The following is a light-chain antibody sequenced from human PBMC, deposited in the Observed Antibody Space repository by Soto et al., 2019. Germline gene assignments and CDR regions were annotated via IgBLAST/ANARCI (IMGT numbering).Light chain of an antibody. CDR1: QSVSSN. J-gene: IGKJ1*01. CDR2: GAS. CDR3: QHYNNWPRT. V-gene: IGKV3-15*01. Sequence: EIVMTQSPATLSMSPGERATLSCRASQSVSSNLAWYQQKPGQAPRLLIYGASTRATGLPARFSGSGSGTEFTLTISSLQAEDFAVYYCQHYNNWPRTFGQGTKVEIK.